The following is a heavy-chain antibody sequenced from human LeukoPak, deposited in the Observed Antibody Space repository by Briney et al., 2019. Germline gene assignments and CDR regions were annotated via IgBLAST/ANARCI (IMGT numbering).Heavy chain of an antibody. CDR1: GFTFDDYG. CDR3: VRDNLYYFDSGTYYRAFDD. Sequence: GGSLRLSCAASGFTFDDYGMSWVRQAPGKGLEWVSGINWNGGSTGYADSVKGRFTISRDNAKNSLYLQMNSLRAEDTAVYYCVRDNLYYFDSGTYYRAFDDWGQGTLVTVSS. D-gene: IGHD3-22*01. V-gene: IGHV3-20*04. CDR2: INWNGGST. J-gene: IGHJ4*02.